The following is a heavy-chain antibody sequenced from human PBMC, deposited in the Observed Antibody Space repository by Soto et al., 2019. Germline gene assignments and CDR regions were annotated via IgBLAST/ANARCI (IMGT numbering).Heavy chain of an antibody. Sequence: GGSLRLSCAASGFTFSSYGMHWVRQAPGKGLEWVAVISYDGSNKYYADSVKGRFTISRDNSKNTLYLQMNSLRAEDTAVYYCAKDRSGYYDYWGQGTLVTVSS. V-gene: IGHV3-30*18. CDR1: GFTFSSYG. J-gene: IGHJ4*02. CDR2: ISYDGSNK. CDR3: AKDRSGYYDY. D-gene: IGHD3-22*01.